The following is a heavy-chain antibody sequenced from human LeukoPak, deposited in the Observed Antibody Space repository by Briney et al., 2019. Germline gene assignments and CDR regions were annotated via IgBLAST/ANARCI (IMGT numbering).Heavy chain of an antibody. J-gene: IGHJ5*02. V-gene: IGHV3-48*04. CDR1: GLTFSSYS. Sequence: GGSLRLSCAASGLTFSSYSMNWVRQAPGKGLEWVSYISSSSSTIYYADSVKGRFTISRDNAKNSLYLQMNSLRAEDTAVYYCAREIRGTGSYLFPWGQGTLVTVSS. D-gene: IGHD3-10*01. CDR3: AREIRGTGSYLFP. CDR2: ISSSSSTI.